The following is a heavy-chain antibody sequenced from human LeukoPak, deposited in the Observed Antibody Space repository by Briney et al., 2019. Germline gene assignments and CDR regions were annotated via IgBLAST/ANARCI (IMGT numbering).Heavy chain of an antibody. Sequence: SETLSLTCAVSGGSISSGGYSWSWIRQPPGKGLEWIGYIYHSGSTYYNPSLKSRVTISVDRSKNQFSLKLSSVTAADTAVYYCAGSETYYYDSSGYLGAFDIWGQGTMVTVPS. J-gene: IGHJ3*02. CDR3: AGSETYYYDSSGYLGAFDI. CDR2: IYHSGST. V-gene: IGHV4-30-2*01. D-gene: IGHD3-22*01. CDR1: GGSISSGGYS.